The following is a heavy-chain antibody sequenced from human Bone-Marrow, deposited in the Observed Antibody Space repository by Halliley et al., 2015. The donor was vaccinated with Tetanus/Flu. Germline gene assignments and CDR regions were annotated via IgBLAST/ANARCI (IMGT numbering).Heavy chain of an antibody. CDR2: IYYSGNTKYPHYSANT. CDR1: GGAITKDY. D-gene: IGHD2-15*01. Sequence: GLVKPSETLSLTCTVSGGAITKDYWNWIRQPPGKGLEWIGSIYYSGNTKYPHYSANTNYSPSLKSRVTISLDTSTNHISLILTSVTAADTAVFFCARLQSRRATFDVWGQGTMVTVSS. CDR3: ARLQSRRATFDV. J-gene: IGHJ3*01. V-gene: IGHV4-59*01.